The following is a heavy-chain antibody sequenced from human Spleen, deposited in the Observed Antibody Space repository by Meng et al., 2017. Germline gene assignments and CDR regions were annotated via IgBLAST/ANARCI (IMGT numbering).Heavy chain of an antibody. CDR2: INHSGST. V-gene: IGHV4-34*01. J-gene: IGHJ4*02. Sequence: QGQLQEGAAGLLKPSETLPLTCVVSGGSFSDYYWSCIRQPPGKGLEWIGEINHSGSTNYNPSLESRATISVDTSQNNLSLKLSSVTAADSAVYYCARGPTTMAHDFDYWGQGTLVTVSS. D-gene: IGHD4-11*01. CDR3: ARGPTTMAHDFDY. CDR1: GGSFSDYY.